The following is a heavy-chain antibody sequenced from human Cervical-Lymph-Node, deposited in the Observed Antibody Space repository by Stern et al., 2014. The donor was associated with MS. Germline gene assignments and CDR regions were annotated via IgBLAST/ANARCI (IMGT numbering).Heavy chain of an antibody. J-gene: IGHJ3*02. D-gene: IGHD4-17*01. CDR1: GYSFTGYY. CDR3: ARDEGTVTSPDI. CDR2: INPNSGET. V-gene: IGHV1-2*02. Sequence: VQLEESGAEVKKPGASVKVSCKASGYSFTGYYMHWVRQAPGKGLEWMGWINPNSGETKYAQKFQGRVTMTRGTSVSTAYLDLSSLTSDDTAVYYCARDEGTVTSPDIWGQGTMVTVSS.